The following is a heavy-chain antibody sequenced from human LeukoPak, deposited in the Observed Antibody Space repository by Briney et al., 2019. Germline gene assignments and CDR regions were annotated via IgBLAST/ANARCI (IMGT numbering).Heavy chain of an antibody. D-gene: IGHD6-19*01. CDR1: GFTFDDYA. V-gene: IGHV3-9*01. J-gene: IGHJ4*02. Sequence: GGSLRLSCAASGFTFDDYAMHWVRQVPGKGLEWVSGISWNSGSIGYADSVKGRFTISRDNAKNSLYLQMNSLRAEDTALYYCAKDGYSSGWYVKYYFDYWGQGTLVTVSS. CDR3: AKDGYSSGWYVKYYFDY. CDR2: ISWNSGSI.